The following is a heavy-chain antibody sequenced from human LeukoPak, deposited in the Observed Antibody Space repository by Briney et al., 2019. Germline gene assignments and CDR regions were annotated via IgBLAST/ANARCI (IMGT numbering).Heavy chain of an antibody. CDR3: ARVESGTYAPLTPFDY. Sequence: SETLSLTSTVSAVSISSNYWSWIRQPPGKGLEWIGDIYYSGSTNYNPSLKSRVTISVDTSKNQFSLRLSSVTAADTAVYYSARVESGTYAPLTPFDYWGQGTLVTVSS. CDR1: AVSISSNY. J-gene: IGHJ4*02. D-gene: IGHD1-26*01. V-gene: IGHV4-59*08. CDR2: IYYSGST.